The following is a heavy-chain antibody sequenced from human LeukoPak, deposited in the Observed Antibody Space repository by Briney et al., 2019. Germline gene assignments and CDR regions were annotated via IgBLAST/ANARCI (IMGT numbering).Heavy chain of an antibody. CDR1: GFTFSSYA. Sequence: GGSLRLSCEASGFTFSSYAMTWVRQAPGKGLEWVSSIGSDNKPHYSEAVKGRFAISRDNSKNTLFLQLHNRRVEDTALYYCARDLHYYVAMDLWGQGTTVTVSS. CDR3: ARDLHYYVAMDL. D-gene: IGHD3-10*02. J-gene: IGHJ6*02. CDR2: IGSDNKP. V-gene: IGHV3-23*01.